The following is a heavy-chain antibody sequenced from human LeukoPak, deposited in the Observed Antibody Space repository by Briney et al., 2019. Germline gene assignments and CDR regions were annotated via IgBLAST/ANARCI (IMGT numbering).Heavy chain of an antibody. D-gene: IGHD2-2*01. Sequence: SETLSLTCTVSGGSISSGDYYWSWIRQHPGKGLEWIGYIYYSGSTYYNPSLKSRVTISVDTSKNQFSLKLSSVTAADTAVYYCARAPPGSSSTSCYATRFDYWGQGTLATVSS. J-gene: IGHJ4*02. CDR2: IYYSGST. CDR1: GGSISSGDYY. CDR3: ARAPPGSSSTSCYATRFDY. V-gene: IGHV4-30-4*01.